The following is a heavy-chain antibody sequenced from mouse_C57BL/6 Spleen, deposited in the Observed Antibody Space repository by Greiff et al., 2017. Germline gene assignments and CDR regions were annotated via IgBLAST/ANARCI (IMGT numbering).Heavy chain of an antibody. J-gene: IGHJ2*01. CDR3: AVEGSYYFDY. Sequence: EVQLQESGPGLVKPSQSLSLTCSVTGYSITSGYYWNWIRQFPGNKLEWMGYISYDGSNNYNPSLKNRISITRDTSKNQFFLKLNSVTTEDTATYYCAVEGSYYFDYWGQGTTLTVSS. V-gene: IGHV3-6*01. CDR2: ISYDGSN. CDR1: GYSITSGYY.